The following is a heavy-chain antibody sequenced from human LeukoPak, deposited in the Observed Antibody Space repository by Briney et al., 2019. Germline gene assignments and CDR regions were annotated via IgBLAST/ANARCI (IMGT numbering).Heavy chain of an antibody. CDR1: GGSFSGYY. J-gene: IGHJ2*01. V-gene: IGHV4-34*01. CDR3: ARGPRGSGIDL. D-gene: IGHD3-10*01. Sequence: PSETLSLTCAVYGGSFSGYYWSWIRQPPGKGLEWIGEINHSGSTNYNPSLKSRVTISVDTSKNQFSLKLSSVTAADTAVYYCARGPRGSGIDLWGRGTLVTVSS. CDR2: INHSGST.